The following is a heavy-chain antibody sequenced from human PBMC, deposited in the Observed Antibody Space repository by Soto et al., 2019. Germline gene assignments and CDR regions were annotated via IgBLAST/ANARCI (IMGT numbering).Heavy chain of an antibody. CDR1: GGTFSSYA. CDR2: IIPIFGTA. CDR3: ARDDDPSEVAFDI. J-gene: IGHJ3*02. D-gene: IGHD1-1*01. V-gene: IGHV1-69*12. Sequence: QVQLVQSGAEVKKPGSSVKVSCKASGGTFSSYAISWVRQAPGQGLEWMGGIIPIFGTANYAQKFQGRVTITADESTRKAFMGLSSLRSEDTAVYYCARDDDPSEVAFDIWGQGTMVTVSS.